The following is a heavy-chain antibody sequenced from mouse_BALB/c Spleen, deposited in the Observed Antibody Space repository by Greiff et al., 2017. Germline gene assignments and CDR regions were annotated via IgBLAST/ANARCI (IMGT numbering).Heavy chain of an antibody. J-gene: IGHJ3*01. Sequence: AQLQQSGAELVRSGASVKLSCTASGFNIKDYYMHWVKQRPEQGLEWIGWIDPENGDTEYAPKFQGKATMTADTSSNTAYLQLSSLTSEDTAVYHCTPYGNYEAYWGQGTLVTVSA. CDR3: TPYGNYEAY. CDR1: GFNIKDYY. D-gene: IGHD2-1*01. CDR2: IDPENGDT. V-gene: IGHV14-4*02.